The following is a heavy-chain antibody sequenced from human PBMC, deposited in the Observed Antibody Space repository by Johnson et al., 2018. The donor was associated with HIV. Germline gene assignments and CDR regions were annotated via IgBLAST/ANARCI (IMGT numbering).Heavy chain of an antibody. D-gene: IGHD3-16*01. CDR2: ISWNSANI. J-gene: IGHJ3*02. Sequence: VLLVESGGGLVQPGRSLRLSCAGSGFTFDDYAMHWVRQAPGKGLEWVSGISWNSANIYYADSVKGRFTISRDNARNSLYLQMNSLRAEDTALYYCAKDLAIYDYVWEGVFDIWGQGTMVTVS. V-gene: IGHV3-9*01. CDR3: AKDLAIYDYVWEGVFDI. CDR1: GFTFDDYA.